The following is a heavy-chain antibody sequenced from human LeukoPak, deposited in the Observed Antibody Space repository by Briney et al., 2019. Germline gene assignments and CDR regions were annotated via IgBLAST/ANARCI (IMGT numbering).Heavy chain of an antibody. J-gene: IGHJ4*02. V-gene: IGHV1-69*13. CDR1: GGTFSSYA. Sequence: GGSVKVSCKASGGTFSSYAISWVRQAPGQGLEWMGGIIPIFGTANYAQKVQGRVTITADESTSTAYMELSSLRSEDTAVYYCATAMVRGGDTTYYFDYWGQGTLVTVSS. CDR2: IIPIFGTA. D-gene: IGHD3-10*01. CDR3: ATAMVRGGDTTYYFDY.